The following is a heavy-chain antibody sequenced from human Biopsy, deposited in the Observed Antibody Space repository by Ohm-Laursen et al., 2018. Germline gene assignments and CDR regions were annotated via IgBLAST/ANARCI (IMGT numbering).Heavy chain of an antibody. CDR3: VRASIFGVATSGFYYYGMDV. D-gene: IGHD3-3*01. J-gene: IGHJ6*02. CDR1: GFTVISND. Sequence: SLRLSCAASGFTVISNDISWVRQAPGKGLEWASFISSSGVQYHADSVKGRFTISRDNSKNTLYLQMNSLRAEDTAVYYCVRASIFGVATSGFYYYGMDVWGQGTTVTVSS. V-gene: IGHV3-66*01. CDR2: ISSSGVQ.